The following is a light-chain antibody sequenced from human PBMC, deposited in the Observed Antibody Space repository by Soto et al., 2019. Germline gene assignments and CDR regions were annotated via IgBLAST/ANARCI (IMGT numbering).Light chain of an antibody. J-gene: IGKJ1*01. Sequence: ETVMTHSPATLSVSPVERSTLSCSSSQSVSSALAWYQQKPGLPPRLLIYDASTRATGIPARFSGSGSGTDFTLTISSLQSQDFAVYYCQQYNKWPRTFGQGTKVDIK. V-gene: IGKV3-15*01. CDR1: QSVSSA. CDR2: DAS. CDR3: QQYNKWPRT.